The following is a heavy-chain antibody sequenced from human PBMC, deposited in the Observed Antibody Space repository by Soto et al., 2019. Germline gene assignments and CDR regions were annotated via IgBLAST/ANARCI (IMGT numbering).Heavy chain of an antibody. CDR1: GFTFSDYY. CDR2: ISSSGSAI. D-gene: IGHD5-18*01. V-gene: IGHV3-11*01. CDR3: ARDRNRIQLWFDWYLDL. Sequence: GGSLRLSCAASGFTFSDYYMSWIRQAPGKGLEWVSYISSSGSAIYYADSVKGRFTISRDNAKNSLYLQMNSLRAEDTAVYYCARDRNRIQLWFDWYLDLWGRGTLVTVSS. J-gene: IGHJ2*01.